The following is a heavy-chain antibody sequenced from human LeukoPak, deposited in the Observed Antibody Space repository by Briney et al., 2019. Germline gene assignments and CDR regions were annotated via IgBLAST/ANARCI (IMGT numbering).Heavy chain of an antibody. J-gene: IGHJ5*02. CDR2: ISFDGGNR. CDR3: AKDAHTYGNNWFDP. Sequence: GRSLRLSCAASGFTFDTYAIHWVRQAPGKGLEWVAVISFDGGNRYYADSVKGRFTISRDNSKNTVYLQMTSLRTEDTAVYYCAKDAHTYGNNWFDPWGQGTLVTVSS. D-gene: IGHD5-18*01. V-gene: IGHV3-30*18. CDR1: GFTFDTYA.